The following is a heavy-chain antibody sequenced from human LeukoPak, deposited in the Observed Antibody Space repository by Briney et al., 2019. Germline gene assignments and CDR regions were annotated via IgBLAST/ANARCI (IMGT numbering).Heavy chain of an antibody. J-gene: IGHJ6*03. D-gene: IGHD3-16*02. Sequence: ASVKVSCKTSGYTFTSYGISWMRQAPGQGLEWMGWISAYNGDTNFARKFQGRVTMTTDRSTSTAYMELSSLRSDDTAVYYCARRPIGYSYYYMDVWGKGTTVTVSS. CDR3: ARRPIGYSYYYMDV. CDR2: ISAYNGDT. CDR1: GYTFTSYG. V-gene: IGHV1-18*01.